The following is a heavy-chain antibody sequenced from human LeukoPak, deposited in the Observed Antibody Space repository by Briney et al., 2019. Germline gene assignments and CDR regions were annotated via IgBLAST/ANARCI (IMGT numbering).Heavy chain of an antibody. CDR3: AKDSAFYYIDV. Sequence: GGSLRLSCAASGFTFEDYAMHWVRQAPGKGLEWVAFIRYNGNNQYYADSVKGRFTISRGNSKNTLYLQMNSLKGDDTAVYYCAKDSAFYYIDVWGKGTTVIISS. CDR1: GFTFEDYA. D-gene: IGHD3-10*01. J-gene: IGHJ6*03. CDR2: IRYNGNNQ. V-gene: IGHV3-30*02.